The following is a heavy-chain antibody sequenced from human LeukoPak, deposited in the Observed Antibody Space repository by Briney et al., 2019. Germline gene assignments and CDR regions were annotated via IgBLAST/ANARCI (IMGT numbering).Heavy chain of an antibody. D-gene: IGHD2-15*01. V-gene: IGHV5-51*01. J-gene: IGHJ4*02. CDR1: GYSFTNYW. CDR3: ARVSTCCYPPHFDY. CDR2: IYPGDSDT. Sequence: GESLKISCKGSGYSFTNYWIGWVRQMPGKGLEWMGVIYPGDSDTRYSPSFQGQVTISADKSISTAYLQWSSLKASDTAIYYCARVSTCCYPPHFDYWGQGTLVTVSS.